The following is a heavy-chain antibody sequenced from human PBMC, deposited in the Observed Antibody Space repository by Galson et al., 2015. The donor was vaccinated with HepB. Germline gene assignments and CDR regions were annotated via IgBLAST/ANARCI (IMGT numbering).Heavy chain of an antibody. CDR3: AKMSVGCFDY. V-gene: IGHV5-51*01. J-gene: IGHJ4*02. D-gene: IGHD1-26*01. CDR1: GYIFSNYW. CDR2: IYPGDSDT. Sequence: QSGAEVKKPGESLKISCEGSGYIFSNYWIVWVRQMPGKGLEFMGIIYPGDSDTKYSPSFQGQVTISADKSTSTAYLQWSSLKASDTAMYYCAKMSVGCFDYWGQGTLVTVAS.